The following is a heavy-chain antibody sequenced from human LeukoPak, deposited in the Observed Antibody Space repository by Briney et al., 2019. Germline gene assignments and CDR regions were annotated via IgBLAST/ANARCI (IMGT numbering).Heavy chain of an antibody. CDR2: IYHSGST. V-gene: IGHV4-59*01. CDR3: ARASSYYDILTGCYPPSYTDY. J-gene: IGHJ4*02. CDR1: GGSISSFY. Sequence: PSETLSLTCTVSGGSISSFYWSWIRQPPGKGLELIGYIYHSGSTNYNPSLKSRVTISVDTSKNQFSLNLNSVTAADTAVYYCARASSYYDILTGCYPPSYTDYWGQGTLSPSPQ. D-gene: IGHD3-9*01.